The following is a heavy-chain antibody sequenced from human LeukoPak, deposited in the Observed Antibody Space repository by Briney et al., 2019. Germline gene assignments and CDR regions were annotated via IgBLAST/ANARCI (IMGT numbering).Heavy chain of an antibody. J-gene: IGHJ3*02. CDR3: SRGQHRVTYSDDGFDI. D-gene: IGHD4-11*01. CDR1: RFTFSSYA. CDR2: ISFDGSNK. Sequence: PGRSLRLSCAASRFTFSSYAMHWVRQAPGKGLECVAVISFDGSNKYYVDSVKGRFNISRDNSKNTLYLQMNSLRPEDTAVYYCSRGQHRVTYSDDGFDIWGQGTMVTVSS. V-gene: IGHV3-30*04.